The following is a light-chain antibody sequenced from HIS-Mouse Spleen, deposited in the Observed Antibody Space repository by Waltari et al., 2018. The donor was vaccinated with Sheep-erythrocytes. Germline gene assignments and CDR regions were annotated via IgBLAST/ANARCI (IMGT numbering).Light chain of an antibody. V-gene: IGLV2-23*01. Sequence: QSALTQPASVSGSPGQSITISCTGTSSDVGSYNLVSWYQQPPGKAPKLMIYEGSKRPSGVFNRFSGSKSGNTASLTISGLQAEDEADYYCCSYAGSSTPWVFGGGTKLTVL. CDR1: SSDVGSYNL. CDR3: CSYAGSSTPWV. CDR2: EGS. J-gene: IGLJ3*02.